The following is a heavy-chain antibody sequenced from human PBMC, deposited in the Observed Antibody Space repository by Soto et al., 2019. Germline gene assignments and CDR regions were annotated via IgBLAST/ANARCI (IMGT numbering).Heavy chain of an antibody. V-gene: IGHV4-30-2*01. D-gene: IGHD3-16*02. J-gene: IGHJ4*02. CDR2: IYHSGST. CDR1: GGSISSGGYS. CDR3: ARATFGGVISY. Sequence: SETLSLTCAVSGGSISSGGYSWSWIRQPPGQGLEWIGYIYHSGSTYYNPSLKSRVTISVDRSKNQFSLKLSSVTAADTAVYYCARATFGGVISYWGQGTLVTVSS.